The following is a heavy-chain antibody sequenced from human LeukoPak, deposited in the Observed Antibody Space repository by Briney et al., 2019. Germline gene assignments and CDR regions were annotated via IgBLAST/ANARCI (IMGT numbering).Heavy chain of an antibody. CDR3: ARDRYCSSTSCYFEGY. CDR1: GFTFSSYW. V-gene: IGHV3-7*01. D-gene: IGHD2-2*01. CDR2: IKQDGSEK. J-gene: IGHJ4*02. Sequence: GSLRLSCAASGFTFSSYWMSWVRPAPGKGLEWVANIKQDGSEKYYVDSVKGRFTISRDNAKNSLYLQMNSLRAEDTAVYYCARDRYCSSTSCYFEGYWGQGTLVTVSS.